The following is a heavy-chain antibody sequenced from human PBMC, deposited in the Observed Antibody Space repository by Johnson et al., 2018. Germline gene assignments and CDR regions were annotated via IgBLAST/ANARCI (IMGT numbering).Heavy chain of an antibody. CDR2: IYPGDSDT. CDR3: GRLRGCSGGSVYVSSDS. J-gene: IGHJ3*02. CDR1: GYSFTSYW. D-gene: IGHD2-15*01. Sequence: VQLVESGAEVKKPGESLKISCKGSGYSFTSYWIGWVRQMPGKGLEWMVIIYPGDSDTRYSPSFQGQVTISADKSIRTAYLQWSSREAADTAMYYCGRLRGCSGGSVYVSSDSWGQGTMVPGSS. V-gene: IGHV5-51*01.